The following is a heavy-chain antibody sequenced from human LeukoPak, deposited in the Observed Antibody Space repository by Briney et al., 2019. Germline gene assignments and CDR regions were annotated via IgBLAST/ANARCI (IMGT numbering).Heavy chain of an antibody. CDR3: ARDLDYGSGRIYPYYYNGMDV. CDR2: IWFDETYK. D-gene: IGHD3-10*01. V-gene: IGHV3-33*01. J-gene: IGHJ6*04. Sequence: GGSLRLSCAASGFTFSSYGMHWVRQAPGKGLEWVAVIWFDETYKYYADSVKGRFTISRDNSNNTLYLQMNSLRAEDTALYFCARDLDYGSGRIYPYYYNGMDVWGKGTTVTVSS. CDR1: GFTFSSYG.